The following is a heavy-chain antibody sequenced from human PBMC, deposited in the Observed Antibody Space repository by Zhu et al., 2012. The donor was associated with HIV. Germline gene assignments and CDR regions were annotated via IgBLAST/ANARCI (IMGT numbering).Heavy chain of an antibody. J-gene: IGHJ6*02. D-gene: IGHD4-11*01. CDR2: SIIEGVS. V-gene: IGHV4-39*07. Sequence: QVQLQESGPGLVKSSETLSLTCTVSGVSISTSNYYWGWIRQPPREGTGVELGVSIIEGVSTTTRLYKSRVTISIDKSNNQFSLKLSSVTAADTAMYHCASHMTTISMLRGFYGMDVVGPRDHGRRLL. CDR3: ASHMTTISMLRGFYGMDV. CDR1: GVSISTSNYY.